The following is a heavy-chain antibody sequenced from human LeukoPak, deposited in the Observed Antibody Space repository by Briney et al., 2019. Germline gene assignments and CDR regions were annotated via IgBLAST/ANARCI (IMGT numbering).Heavy chain of an antibody. J-gene: IGHJ3*01. D-gene: IGHD3-10*01. CDR2: TKQDGSEK. Sequence: PGGSLRLSCAASGFTFSSYSMNWVRQAPGKRLEWVANTKQDGSEKYYVDSVKGRFTISRDNARNSLYLQMNSLRVEDTAVYYCARGAYYYNSGDAFDVWGQGTMFTVSS. CDR1: GFTFSSYS. CDR3: ARGAYYYNSGDAFDV. V-gene: IGHV3-7*01.